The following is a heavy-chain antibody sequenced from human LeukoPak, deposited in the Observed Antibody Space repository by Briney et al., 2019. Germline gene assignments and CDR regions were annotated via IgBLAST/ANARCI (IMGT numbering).Heavy chain of an antibody. CDR3: AELGITMIGGV. J-gene: IGHJ6*04. CDR1: GFTVSSNY. CDR2: IYGGGTT. Sequence: GGSLRLSCAASGFTVSSNYMSWVRQAPGKGLEWVSVIYGGGTTYYADSVKGRFTISRDNSKNTLYLQMNSLRAEDTAVYYCAELGITMIGGVWGKGTTVTISS. V-gene: IGHV3-53*01. D-gene: IGHD3-10*02.